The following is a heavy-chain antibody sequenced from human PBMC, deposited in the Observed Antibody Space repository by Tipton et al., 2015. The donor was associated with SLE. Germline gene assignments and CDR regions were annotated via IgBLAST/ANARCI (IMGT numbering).Heavy chain of an antibody. CDR1: GGSISSDGYS. Sequence: LRLSCAASGGSISSDGYSWSWIRQPPGKGLEWIGYIYHSGSSYYNPSLKSRVTISVDRSKNQFSLKLTSVTAADTALYYCARGPYYYDSSGYFDYWGQGTLVTVSS. CDR3: ARGPYYYDSSGYFDY. V-gene: IGHV4-30-2*01. D-gene: IGHD3-22*01. J-gene: IGHJ4*02. CDR2: IYHSGSS.